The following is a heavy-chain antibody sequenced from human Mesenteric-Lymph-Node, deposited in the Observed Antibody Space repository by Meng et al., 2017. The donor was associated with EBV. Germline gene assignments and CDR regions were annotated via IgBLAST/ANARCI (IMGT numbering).Heavy chain of an antibody. D-gene: IGHD3-16*01. CDR2: ISVDSGNT. CDR1: GYTFTSYG. V-gene: IGHV1-18*01. J-gene: IGHJ4*02. Sequence: VHLRQSGAEMRKPGDSVKVSCETSGYTFTSYGINWVRQAPGQGLEWMGWISVDSGNTNYAQKVRDRVTMTTDFSTNTAYMELRSLTSDDTAVYYCARGGLSIDYWGLGTLVTVS. CDR3: ARGGLSIDY.